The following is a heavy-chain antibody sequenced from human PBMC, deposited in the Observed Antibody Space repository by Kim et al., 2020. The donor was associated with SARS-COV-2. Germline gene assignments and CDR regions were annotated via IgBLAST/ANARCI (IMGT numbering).Heavy chain of an antibody. J-gene: IGHJ3*02. D-gene: IGHD1-26*01. V-gene: IGHV3-30*18. CDR1: GFTFKNYG. Sequence: GGSLRLSCAASGFTFKNYGIHWVRQSPGKGLEWVAFVSDDGRNKYYVDSVKGRFTISRDNSKNTLYLQMNSLRAEDTAVYYCAKAHRSGSYGLGASDIWGQGTMVTVSS. CDR2: VSDDGRNK. CDR3: AKAHRSGSYGLGASDI.